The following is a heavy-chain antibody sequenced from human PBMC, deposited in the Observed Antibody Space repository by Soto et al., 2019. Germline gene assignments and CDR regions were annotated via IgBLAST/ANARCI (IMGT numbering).Heavy chain of an antibody. D-gene: IGHD1-26*01. CDR2: IVVGSGRT. V-gene: IGHV1-58*02. CDR1: GFTFINSA. J-gene: IGHJ4*02. CDR3: AAVQGVGAIFHF. Sequence: QMQLAQSGPEVKKPGTSVKVSCKASGFTFINSAIQWVRQARGQRLEWIGWIVVGSGRTDYAQKFQEXLXXXRXLSTSTAYMELSSLRLEDTAVYYCAAVQGVGAIFHFWGQGSLVTVSS.